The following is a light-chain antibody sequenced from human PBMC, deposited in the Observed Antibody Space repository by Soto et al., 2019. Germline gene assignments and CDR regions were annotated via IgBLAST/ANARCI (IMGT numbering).Light chain of an antibody. V-gene: IGKV3-15*01. CDR3: QQYKNWPPLT. CDR2: GAF. Sequence: EIVMTQSPATLSVSPGERATLSCRASQSVSSNLAWYQQKPGLAPRLLIYGAFTRATGIPARFSGSGSGTEFTLTISSLQSEDFAVYYCQQYKNWPPLTFGGGTKVEIK. J-gene: IGKJ4*01. CDR1: QSVSSN.